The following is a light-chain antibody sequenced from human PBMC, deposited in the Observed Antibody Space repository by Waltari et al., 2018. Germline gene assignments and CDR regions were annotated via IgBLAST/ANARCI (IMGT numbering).Light chain of an antibody. V-gene: IGKV1-39*01. CDR1: QTISNF. CDR2: SAS. Sequence: DIQLTQSPSSLSASVGDRVTITCRASQTISNFLNWYQQKPGKAPEFLIYSASSLQSGVPSRFSGRRSGTDFTLTITSLQPEDFAVYYCQQSYRSPFTFGPGTKVDVK. CDR3: QQSYRSPFT. J-gene: IGKJ3*01.